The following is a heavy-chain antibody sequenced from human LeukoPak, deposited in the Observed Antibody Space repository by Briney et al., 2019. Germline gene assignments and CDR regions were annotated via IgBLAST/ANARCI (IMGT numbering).Heavy chain of an antibody. Sequence: SETLSLTCTVFGGSISSYYWSWIRQPPGKGLEWIGYIYYSGSTNYNPSLKSRVTISVDTSKNQFSLKLSSVTAADTAVYYCARALGNYWGQGTLVTVSS. V-gene: IGHV4-59*01. CDR3: ARALGNY. CDR1: GGSISSYY. CDR2: IYYSGST. J-gene: IGHJ4*02.